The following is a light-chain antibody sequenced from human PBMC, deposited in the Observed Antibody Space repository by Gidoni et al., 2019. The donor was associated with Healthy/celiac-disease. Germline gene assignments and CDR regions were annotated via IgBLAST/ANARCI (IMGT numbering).Light chain of an antibody. V-gene: IGKV3-11*01. CDR2: DAS. J-gene: IGKJ1*01. Sequence: EIVLTQSPATLSLSPGERATLSCRASQSVSSYLAWYQQKPGQAPRLLIYDASNRATGIPARFSGSGSGTDFTLTISSLELEDFAVYYCQQRSNWPPVRTFGQGTKVEIK. CDR3: QQRSNWPPVRT. CDR1: QSVSSY.